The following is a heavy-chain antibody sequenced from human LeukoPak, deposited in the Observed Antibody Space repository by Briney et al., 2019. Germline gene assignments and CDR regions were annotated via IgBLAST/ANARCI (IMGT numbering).Heavy chain of an antibody. V-gene: IGHV1-69*13. Sequence: SVKVSCKASGGTFSSYAISWVRQAPGQGLEWMGGIIPIFGTANYAQKFQGRVTITADESTSTAYMELSSLRSEDSAVYYCARPRITMIVVIITPPDYWGQGTLVTVSS. D-gene: IGHD3-22*01. J-gene: IGHJ4*02. CDR3: ARPRITMIVVIITPPDY. CDR1: GGTFSSYA. CDR2: IIPIFGTA.